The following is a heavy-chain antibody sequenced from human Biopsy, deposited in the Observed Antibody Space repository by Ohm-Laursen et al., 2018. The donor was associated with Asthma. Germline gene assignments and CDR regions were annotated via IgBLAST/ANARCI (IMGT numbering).Heavy chain of an antibody. D-gene: IGHD3-3*01. CDR1: GFTFSSYA. Sequence: SLRLSCAASGFTFSSYAMSWVRQAPGKGLEWVSSISSSSNYIYYADSVKGRFTISRDNAKNSLYLQMNSLRAEDTAVYYCARVDTIFGVVIPIYYYYGMDVWGQGTTVTVSS. CDR3: ARVDTIFGVVIPIYYYYGMDV. V-gene: IGHV3-21*01. J-gene: IGHJ6*02. CDR2: ISSSSNYI.